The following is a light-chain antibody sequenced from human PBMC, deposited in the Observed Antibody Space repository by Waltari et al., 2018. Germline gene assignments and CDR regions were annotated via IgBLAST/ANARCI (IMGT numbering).Light chain of an antibody. CDR2: KAS. J-gene: IGKJ2*01. V-gene: IGKV1-5*03. CDR3: QQYNSDSHS. Sequence: DIQMTQSPSSLSASVGDKVTITCRASQSISTWLAWFQLKPGKAPKLLIYKASNLESGVPSRFSGSGSGTEFTLTISGLLPEDFATYYCQQYNSDSHSFGQGTRLEIK. CDR1: QSISTW.